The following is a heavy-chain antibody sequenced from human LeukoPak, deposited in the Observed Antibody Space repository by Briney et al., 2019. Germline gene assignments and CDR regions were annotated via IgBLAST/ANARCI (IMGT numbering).Heavy chain of an antibody. V-gene: IGHV4-59*01. D-gene: IGHD2-21*02. CDR3: ARGPSYCGGDCYSGEFDY. CDR1: GGSFSGYY. Sequence: SETLSLTCAVDGGSFSGYYWSWIRQPPGKGLEWIGYIYYSGSTNYNPSLKSRVTISVDTSKNQFSLKLSSVTAADTAVYYCARGPSYCGGDCYSGEFDYWGQGTLVTVSS. CDR2: IYYSGST. J-gene: IGHJ4*02.